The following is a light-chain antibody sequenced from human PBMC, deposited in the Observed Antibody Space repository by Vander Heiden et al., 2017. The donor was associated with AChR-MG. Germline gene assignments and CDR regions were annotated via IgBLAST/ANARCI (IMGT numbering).Light chain of an antibody. CDR2: WAS. Sequence: DVVMTQSPDSLAVSLGERATINCRSSQRVLYSSNNKNYLAWYQQKPGQPPKLLIYWASTRESGVPDRFSGSGSGTDFTLTISSLQAEDVAVYYCQQVFWTPVTFGPGTKVDIK. J-gene: IGKJ3*01. CDR3: QQVFWTPVT. V-gene: IGKV4-1*01. CDR1: QRVLYSSNNKNY.